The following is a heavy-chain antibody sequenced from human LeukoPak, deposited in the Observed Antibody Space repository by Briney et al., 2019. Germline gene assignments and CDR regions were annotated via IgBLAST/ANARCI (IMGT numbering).Heavy chain of an antibody. V-gene: IGHV3-15*01. CDR3: TTVDPLDY. J-gene: IGHJ4*02. CDR2: IKSKTDGAKT. CDR1: GFTFSNAW. D-gene: IGHD2-2*03. Sequence: GGSLRLSCAASGFTFSNAWMSWVRQAPGKGLEWVGRIKSKTDGAKTDYAAPVKGRFTISRDDSKNTLYLQMNSLKTEDTAVYYCTTVDPLDYWGQGTLVTVSS.